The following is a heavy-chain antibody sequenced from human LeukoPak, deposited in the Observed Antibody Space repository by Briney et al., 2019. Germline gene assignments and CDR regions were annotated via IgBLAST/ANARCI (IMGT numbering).Heavy chain of an antibody. CDR2: IKRKTDGGTT. V-gene: IGHV3-15*01. D-gene: IGHD6-6*01. CDR3: TTGLVARPSGSG. CDR1: GFTFSNAW. Sequence: GGSLRLSCAASGFTFSNAWMSWVRQAPGKGLEWVGRIKRKTDGGTTDYAAPVKGRFTISRDDSKNTLYLQMNSLKTEDTAVYYCTTGLVARPSGSGWGQGTLVTVSS. J-gene: IGHJ4*02.